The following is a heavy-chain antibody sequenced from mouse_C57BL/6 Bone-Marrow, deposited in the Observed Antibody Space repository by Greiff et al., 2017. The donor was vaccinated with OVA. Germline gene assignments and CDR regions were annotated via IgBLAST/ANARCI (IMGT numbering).Heavy chain of an antibody. Sequence: QVHLQQSGAELARPGASVKLSCKASGYTFTSYGISWVKQRTGQGLEWIGEIYPRSGNTYYNEKFKGKATLTVDTSSSTAYMQLSSLTSEDSAVYCCARRGARTTYFDVWGTGTTVTVSS. CDR1: GYTFTSYG. D-gene: IGHD3-1*01. V-gene: IGHV1-81*01. CDR3: ARRGARTTYFDV. CDR2: IYPRSGNT. J-gene: IGHJ1*03.